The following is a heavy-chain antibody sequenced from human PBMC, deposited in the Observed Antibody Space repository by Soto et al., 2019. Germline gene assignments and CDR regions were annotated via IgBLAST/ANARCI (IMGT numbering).Heavy chain of an antibody. CDR3: ARGYYYDSSGYSLSPNAFDI. J-gene: IGHJ3*02. Sequence: ASVKVSCKASGYTFTGYYMHWVRQAPGQGLEWMGWINPNSGGTNYAQKFQGWVTMTRDTSISTAYMELSRLRSDDTAVYYCARGYYYDSSGYSLSPNAFDIWGQGTMVTV. CDR1: GYTFTGYY. D-gene: IGHD3-22*01. CDR2: INPNSGGT. V-gene: IGHV1-2*04.